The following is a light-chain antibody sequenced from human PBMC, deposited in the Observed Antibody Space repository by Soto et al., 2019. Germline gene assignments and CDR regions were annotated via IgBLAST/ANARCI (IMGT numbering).Light chain of an antibody. J-gene: IGKJ2*01. Sequence: EIVMTQSPATLSVSPGERATLSCSASQSSSTELAWYQQKPGQPPRLLINSASTRATGVPARFTGSGSGSEFTLTISGLQSEDFAVYYCLQGHNWPLTFGQGTRLEI. CDR3: LQGHNWPLT. CDR1: QSSSTE. CDR2: SAS. V-gene: IGKV3-15*01.